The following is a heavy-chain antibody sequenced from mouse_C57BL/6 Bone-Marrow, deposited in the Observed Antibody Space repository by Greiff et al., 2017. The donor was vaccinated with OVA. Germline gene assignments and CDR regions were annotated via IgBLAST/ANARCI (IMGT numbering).Heavy chain of an antibody. D-gene: IGHD1-2*01. CDR3: ARASLLRRYFDY. CDR1: GYTFTSYW. Sequence: QVQLQQPGAELVKPGASVKLSCKASGYTFTSYWMHWVKQRPGRGLEWIGRIDPNSGGTKYNEKFKSKATLTVDQSSSTAYMQLNSLTSEDSAVYYCARASLLRRYFDYWGQGTTLTVSS. J-gene: IGHJ2*01. CDR2: IDPNSGGT. V-gene: IGHV1-62-3*01.